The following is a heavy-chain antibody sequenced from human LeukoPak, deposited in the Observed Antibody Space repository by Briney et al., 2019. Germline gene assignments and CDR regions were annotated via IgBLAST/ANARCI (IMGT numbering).Heavy chain of an antibody. D-gene: IGHD3-10*01. V-gene: IGHV1-2*02. CDR2: INPNSGGT. J-gene: IGHJ6*03. Sequence: ASVKVSCKASGYTFTGYYMHWVRQAPGQGLEWMGWINPNSGGTNYAQKFQGRVTMTRDTSISTAYMELSRLRSDDTAVYYCARDSTMVRGIRDYYYYYMDVWGKGTTVTISS. CDR3: ARDSTMVRGIRDYYYYYMDV. CDR1: GYTFTGYY.